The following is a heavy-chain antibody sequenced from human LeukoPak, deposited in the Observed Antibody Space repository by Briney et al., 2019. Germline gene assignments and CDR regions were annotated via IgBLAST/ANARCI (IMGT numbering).Heavy chain of an antibody. CDR3: ARDPGYCSGGSCSHLCYYGMDV. V-gene: IGHV3-21*01. CDR1: GFTFSSYS. Sequence: PGGSLRLSCAASGFTFSSYSMNWVRQAPGKGLEWVSSISSSSSYIYYAGSVKGRFTISRDNAKNSLYLQMNSLRAEDTAVYYCARDPGYCSGGSCSHLCYYGMDVWGKGTTVTVSS. D-gene: IGHD2-15*01. CDR2: ISSSSSYI. J-gene: IGHJ6*04.